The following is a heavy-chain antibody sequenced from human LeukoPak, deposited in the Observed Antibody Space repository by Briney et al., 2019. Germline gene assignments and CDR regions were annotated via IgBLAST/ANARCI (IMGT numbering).Heavy chain of an antibody. Sequence: GGSLRLSCAASGFTVITNDMTWVRQAPRNGLEWVSVLYSDGNTKCADSVQGRFTISRDNSKNTLYLEMNSLSPDDTAVYYCARGVEPLAANTLAYWGQGTLVTVSS. CDR2: LYSDGNT. CDR1: GFTVITND. CDR3: ARGVEPLAANTLAY. D-gene: IGHD1-14*01. V-gene: IGHV3-53*01. J-gene: IGHJ4*02.